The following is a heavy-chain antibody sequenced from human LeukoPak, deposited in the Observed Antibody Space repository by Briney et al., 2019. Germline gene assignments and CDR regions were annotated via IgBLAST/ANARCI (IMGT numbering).Heavy chain of an antibody. J-gene: IGHJ4*02. CDR1: VYTFTNYG. CDR3: ARDKTIANPGMVANRGNVDN. CDR2: ISAYNGYT. D-gene: IGHD2-15*01. Sequence: ASVKVSCKASVYTFTNYGISWVRQAPGHGLEGMGWISAYNGYTNYAQKFQGRVTMTTDTSTSTAYMDLRSLRSDDPAVYYCARDKTIANPGMVANRGNVDNWGPGTLVSVSS. V-gene: IGHV1-18*01.